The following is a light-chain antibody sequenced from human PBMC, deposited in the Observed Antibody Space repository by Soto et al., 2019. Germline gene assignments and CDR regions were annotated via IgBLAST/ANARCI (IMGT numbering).Light chain of an antibody. Sequence: EILLTQSPSTLALSPGEGVTLSCRASQSVTVNSLAWYQQKPGQAPRLLIYAASTRAAAVPDRFTDSGSGTDFALTISRLEPEDFGVYYSQQYGDLPLTSGPGTQVDIK. CDR1: QSVTVNS. J-gene: IGKJ3*01. CDR2: AAS. CDR3: QQYGDLPLT. V-gene: IGKV3-20*01.